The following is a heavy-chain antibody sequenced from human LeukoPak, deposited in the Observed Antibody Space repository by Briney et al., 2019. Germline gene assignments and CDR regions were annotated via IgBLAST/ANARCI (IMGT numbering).Heavy chain of an antibody. J-gene: IGHJ6*03. CDR2: INPNSGNT. CDR1: GYTFTGYY. D-gene: IGHD3-9*01. Sequence: ASVKVSCKASGYTFTGYYMHWVRQAPGQGLEWMGWINPNSGNTGYAQKVQGRVTMTRNTSISTAYMELSSLRSEDTAVYYCARGFGGGYFDWLSYYYYYMDVWGKGTTVTISS. V-gene: IGHV1-8*02. CDR3: ARGFGGGYFDWLSYYYYYMDV.